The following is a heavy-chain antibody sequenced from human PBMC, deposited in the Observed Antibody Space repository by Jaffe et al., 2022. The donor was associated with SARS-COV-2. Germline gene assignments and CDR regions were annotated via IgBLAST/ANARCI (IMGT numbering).Heavy chain of an antibody. D-gene: IGHD6-13*01. J-gene: IGHJ4*02. Sequence: QVQLVESGGGVVQPGRSLRLSCAASGFTFSSYGMHWVRQAPGKGLEWVAVISYDGSNKYYADSVKGRFTISRDNSKNTLYLQMNSLRAEDTAVYYCAKAVAAAGAPGYWGQGTLVTVSS. CDR1: GFTFSSYG. V-gene: IGHV3-30*18. CDR3: AKAVAAAGAPGY. CDR2: ISYDGSNK.